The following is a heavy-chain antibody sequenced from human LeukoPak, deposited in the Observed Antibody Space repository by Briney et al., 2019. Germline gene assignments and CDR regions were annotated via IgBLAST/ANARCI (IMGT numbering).Heavy chain of an antibody. D-gene: IGHD3-22*01. Sequence: TGGSLRLSCTASGFTFGDYAMSWFRQAPGKGLEWVSAISGSGGSTYYADSVKGRFTISRDNSKNTLYLQMNSLRAEDTAVYYCAKYGDESSGYYSDWGQGTLVTVSS. CDR3: AKYGDESSGYYSD. CDR1: GFTFGDYA. J-gene: IGHJ4*02. V-gene: IGHV3-23*01. CDR2: ISGSGGST.